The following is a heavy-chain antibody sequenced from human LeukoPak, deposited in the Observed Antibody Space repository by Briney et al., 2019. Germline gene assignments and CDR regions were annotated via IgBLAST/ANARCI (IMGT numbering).Heavy chain of an antibody. CDR2: ISSSGSPI. CDR3: AREGTPDLDY. J-gene: IGHJ4*02. CDR1: RFTFSSYD. V-gene: IGHV3-48*03. Sequence: PGGSLRLSCAASRFTFSSYDMNWVRQAPGKGLEWVSYISSSGSPIYYADSVKGRFTISRDNAKRSLYLQMNSLRAEDTAVYYCAREGTPDLDYWGQGTLVTVSS. D-gene: IGHD2-15*01.